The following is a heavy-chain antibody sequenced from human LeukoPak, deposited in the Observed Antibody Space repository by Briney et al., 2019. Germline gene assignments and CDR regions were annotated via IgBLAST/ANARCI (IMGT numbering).Heavy chain of an antibody. CDR2: IYYSGRT. D-gene: IGHD4-17*01. Sequence: SQTLSLTCTVSGASISSGDYYWSWIRQPPGKGLEWIGYIYYSGRTYYNPSLKSRVTISRDTSKNQVSLKVSSVTAADTAVYYCARVPHGDYINYWGQGTLVTVSS. CDR1: GASISSGDYY. J-gene: IGHJ4*02. CDR3: ARVPHGDYINY. V-gene: IGHV4-30-4*01.